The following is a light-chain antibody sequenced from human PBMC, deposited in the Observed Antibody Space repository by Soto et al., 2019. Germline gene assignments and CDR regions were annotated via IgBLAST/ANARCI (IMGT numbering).Light chain of an antibody. V-gene: IGKV1-13*02. CDR1: QGISSA. CDR2: DAS. CDR3: QQFNSYLRT. J-gene: IGKJ1*01. Sequence: AIPLTQSPSSLSASVGDRVTITCRASQGISSALAWYQQKPGKAPKLLIYDASSLESGVPSRFSGSGSGTDFTLTISSLQPEDFATYYCQQFNSYLRTFCQGTKVEI.